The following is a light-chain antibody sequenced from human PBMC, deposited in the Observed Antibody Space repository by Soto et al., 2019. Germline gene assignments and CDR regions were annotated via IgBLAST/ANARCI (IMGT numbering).Light chain of an antibody. CDR1: QSVRSNY. CDR3: QQYASWSLT. J-gene: IGKJ4*01. Sequence: ELVLPQSPGTLSLSSGERATLSCRASQSVRSNYLAWYQQKPGQAPRLLIYGASSRATGIPDSFDGSGSGTDFTLTIGILEAEDFAVYYCQQYASWSLTFGGGSKVEIK. V-gene: IGKV3-20*01. CDR2: GAS.